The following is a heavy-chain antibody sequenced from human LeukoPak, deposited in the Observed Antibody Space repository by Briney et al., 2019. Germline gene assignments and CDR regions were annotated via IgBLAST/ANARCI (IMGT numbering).Heavy chain of an antibody. Sequence: PGGSLRLSCAASGFTFTTYTMNWVRRTPGKGLEWVSSITSSSNYIYYRDSVKGRFTISRDNAKNSLYLQMDSLRAEDTAMYFCARQRMDYSTMFPGYFDSWGQGTLVTVSS. V-gene: IGHV3-21*01. J-gene: IGHJ4*02. CDR1: GFTFTTYT. CDR3: ARQRMDYSTMFPGYFDS. D-gene: IGHD4-11*01. CDR2: ITSSSNYI.